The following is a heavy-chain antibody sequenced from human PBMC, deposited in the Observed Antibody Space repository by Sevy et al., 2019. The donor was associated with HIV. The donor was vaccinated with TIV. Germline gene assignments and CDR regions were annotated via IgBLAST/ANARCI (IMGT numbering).Heavy chain of an antibody. V-gene: IGHV3-15*01. CDR3: TTGGTAEAFDV. J-gene: IGHJ3*01. D-gene: IGHD5-18*01. CDR1: GFTFSNAW. CDR2: IRSMADGGTA. Sequence: GGSLRLSCAASGFTFSNAWMIWVRQAPGKGLEWVGRIRSMADGGTADYAAPLKDRFTIARDDSKNTLYLQINSLETEDTGVYYCTTGGTAEAFDVWGRGTMVTVSS.